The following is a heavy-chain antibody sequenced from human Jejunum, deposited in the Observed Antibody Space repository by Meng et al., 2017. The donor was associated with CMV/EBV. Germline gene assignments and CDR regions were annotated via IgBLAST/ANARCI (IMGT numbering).Heavy chain of an antibody. V-gene: IGHV3-48*03. CDR1: GFTFSSYE. Sequence: CAASGFTFSSYEVNWVRQAPGKGLEWVSYINPGGSTIYYADSVKGRFTISRDNAKNSLFLQMNSLRVEDTAVYYCARDGSPASDYWGQGTLVTVSS. CDR3: ARDGSPASDY. J-gene: IGHJ4*02. D-gene: IGHD2-2*03. CDR2: INPGGSTI.